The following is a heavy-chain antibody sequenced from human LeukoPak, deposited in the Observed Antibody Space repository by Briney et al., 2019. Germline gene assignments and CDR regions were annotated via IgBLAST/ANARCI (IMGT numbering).Heavy chain of an antibody. J-gene: IGHJ4*02. V-gene: IGHV3-21*01. Sequence: GGSLRLSCAASGFTFSSYSMNWVRQAPGKGLEWVSSISSSSSYIYYADSVKGRFTISRDNAKNSLYLQMNSLRAEDTAVYYCARGSWAAAAHFDYWGQGTLVTVSS. CDR3: ARGSWAAAAHFDY. CDR2: ISSSSSYI. CDR1: GFTFSSYS. D-gene: IGHD6-13*01.